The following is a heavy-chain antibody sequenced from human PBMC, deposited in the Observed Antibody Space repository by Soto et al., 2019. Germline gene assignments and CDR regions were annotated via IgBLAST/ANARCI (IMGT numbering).Heavy chain of an antibody. CDR2: ISSSGSTI. CDR1: GFTFSSYE. J-gene: IGHJ6*02. V-gene: IGHV3-48*03. CDR3: ATTPPGLLDV. D-gene: IGHD2-15*01. Sequence: GGSLRLSCAASGFTFSSYEVNWVRQAPGKGLEWVSYISSSGSTIYYADSVKGRFTISRDNAKNSLYLQMNSLRAEDTAVYYCATTPPGLLDVWGQGTTVTVSS.